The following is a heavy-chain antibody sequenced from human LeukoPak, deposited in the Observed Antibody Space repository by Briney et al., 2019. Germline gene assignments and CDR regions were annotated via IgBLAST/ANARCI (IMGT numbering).Heavy chain of an antibody. V-gene: IGHV3-7*01. CDR2: IKQDGSEK. Sequence: GGSLRLSCAASGFTFSSYWMSWVRQAPGKGLEWVANIKQDGSEKYYVDSVKGRFTISRDNAKNSLYLQMNSLRAEDTAVYYCARDYGDGYSLGAFWGQGTLVTVSS. D-gene: IGHD5-24*01. CDR3: ARDYGDGYSLGAF. J-gene: IGHJ4*02. CDR1: GFTFSSYW.